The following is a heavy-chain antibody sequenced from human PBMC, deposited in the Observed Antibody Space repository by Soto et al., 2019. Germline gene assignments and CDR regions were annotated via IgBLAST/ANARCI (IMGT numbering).Heavy chain of an antibody. Sequence: SQTLSLTCAISGDSVSSNSAAWNWIRPSPSRGLEWLGRTYYRSKWYNDYAVSVKSRITINPDTSKNQFSLQLNSVTPEDTAVYYCARDRYSSGWYHDAFDIWGQGTMVTVSS. V-gene: IGHV6-1*01. J-gene: IGHJ3*02. CDR2: TYYRSKWYN. D-gene: IGHD6-19*01. CDR1: GDSVSSNSAA. CDR3: ARDRYSSGWYHDAFDI.